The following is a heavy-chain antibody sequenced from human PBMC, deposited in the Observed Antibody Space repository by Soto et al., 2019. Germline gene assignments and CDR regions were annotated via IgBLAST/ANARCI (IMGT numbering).Heavy chain of an antibody. J-gene: IGHJ4*02. Sequence: GGSLRLSCAASGFTFDDYTMHWVRQAPGKGLEWVSFISWDGGSTYYADSVKGRFTISRDNSKNSLYLQMNSLRTEDTALYYCAKGPYDSSGYPDYWGQGTLVTVSS. CDR3: AKGPYDSSGYPDY. D-gene: IGHD3-22*01. CDR2: ISWDGGST. CDR1: GFTFDDYT. V-gene: IGHV3-43*01.